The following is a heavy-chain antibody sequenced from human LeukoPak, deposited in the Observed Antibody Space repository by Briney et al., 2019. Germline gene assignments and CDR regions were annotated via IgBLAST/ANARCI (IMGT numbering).Heavy chain of an antibody. Sequence: GGSLRLSCAASGFTYSLFWMSWVRQAPGKGLEWVANIKQDGSEKYYVDSVKGRFTISRDNAERAQYLQMNSLRAEDTAVYYCARGFASGDYGADWGQGTLVTVSS. V-gene: IGHV3-7*01. CDR3: ARGFASGDYGAD. CDR1: GFTYSLFW. J-gene: IGHJ4*02. CDR2: IKQDGSEK. D-gene: IGHD4-17*01.